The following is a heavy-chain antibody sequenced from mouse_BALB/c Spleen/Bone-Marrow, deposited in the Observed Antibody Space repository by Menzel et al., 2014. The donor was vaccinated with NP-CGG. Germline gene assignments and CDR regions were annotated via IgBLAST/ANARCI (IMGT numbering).Heavy chain of an antibody. CDR2: INPSSGYT. CDR3: ARRYGSLWYFDV. Sequence: VQLQQSGAELAKPGASVKMSCKASGYTFTDYWMHWVKQRPGQGLEWIGYINPSSGYTEYNQKFKDKATLTADKSSNTAYMQLNILTSEDSAVYYCARRYGSLWYFDVWGAGTTVTVSS. CDR1: GYTFTDYW. J-gene: IGHJ1*01. D-gene: IGHD1-1*01. V-gene: IGHV1-7*01.